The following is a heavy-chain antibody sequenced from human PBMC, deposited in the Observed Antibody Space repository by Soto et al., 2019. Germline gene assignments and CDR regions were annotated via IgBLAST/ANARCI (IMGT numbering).Heavy chain of an antibody. CDR3: ARVRFLEFYGMDV. CDR2: IYYSGST. Sequence: PSETLSLTCTVAGGSISSGDCYWSWIRQPPGKGLEWIGYIYYSGSTYYNPSLKSRVTISVDTSKNQFTLKLSSVTAADTAVYYCARVRFLEFYGMDVWGQGTTVTVSS. V-gene: IGHV4-30-4*01. CDR1: GGSISSGDCY. D-gene: IGHD3-3*01. J-gene: IGHJ6*02.